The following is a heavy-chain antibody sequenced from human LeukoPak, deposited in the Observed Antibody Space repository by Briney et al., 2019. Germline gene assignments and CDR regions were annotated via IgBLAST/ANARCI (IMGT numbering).Heavy chain of an antibody. J-gene: IGHJ4*02. CDR1: GFTVSSNY. CDR2: IKQDGSEK. V-gene: IGHV3-7*01. D-gene: IGHD3-3*01. CDR3: ARDRFDFWSGPYYFDY. Sequence: PGGSLRLSCEASGFTVSSNYMSWVRQAPGKGLEWVANIKQDGSEKYYVDSVKGRFTISRDNAKNSLYLQMNSLRAEDTAVYYCARDRFDFWSGPYYFDYWGQGTLVTVSS.